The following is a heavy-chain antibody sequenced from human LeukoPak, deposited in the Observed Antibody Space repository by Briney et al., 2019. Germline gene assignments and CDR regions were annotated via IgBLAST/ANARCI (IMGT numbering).Heavy chain of an antibody. CDR1: GYSFTTYW. Sequence: GESLKISCKGSGYSFTTYWIGWARQMPGIGLEWMGFIYGGGTDTRYSPSFQGQVTISIDKSINTAYLQWSSLKASGTSIYYCARTGDGKYYFDYWGQGTLVTVSS. J-gene: IGHJ4*02. D-gene: IGHD5-24*01. V-gene: IGHV5-51*01. CDR3: ARTGDGKYYFDY. CDR2: IYGGGTDT.